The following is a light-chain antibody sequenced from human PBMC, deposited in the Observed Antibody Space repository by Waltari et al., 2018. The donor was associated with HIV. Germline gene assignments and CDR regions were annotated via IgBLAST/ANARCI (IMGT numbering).Light chain of an antibody. CDR1: QTVSNNY. V-gene: IGKV3D-20*01. CDR2: DAS. Sequence: DIFLPHSPATLPLPPGERATLSAGASQTVSNNYLAWYQQKPGLAPRLLIYDASSRAAGVPDRFSGSGSGTNFTLTISRLEPEDFAVYYCHQFGSSTSYTFGQGTKVEIK. CDR3: HQFGSSTSYT. J-gene: IGKJ2*01.